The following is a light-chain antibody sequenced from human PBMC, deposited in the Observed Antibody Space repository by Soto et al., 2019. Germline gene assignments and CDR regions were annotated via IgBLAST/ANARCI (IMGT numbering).Light chain of an antibody. CDR1: QDISNY. V-gene: IGKV1-33*01. Sequence: DIQMTQSPSSLSASVGDRVTITFQASQDISNYLNWYQQKLGKAPKLLIYDASNLETGVPSRFGGSGSGTDFTFTISSLQPEDIATYYCQQYSHLITFGQGTKVDI. CDR3: QQYSHLIT. CDR2: DAS. J-gene: IGKJ1*01.